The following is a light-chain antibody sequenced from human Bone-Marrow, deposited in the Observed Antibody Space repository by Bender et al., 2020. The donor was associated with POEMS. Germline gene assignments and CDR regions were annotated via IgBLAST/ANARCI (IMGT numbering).Light chain of an antibody. CDR2: DVS. V-gene: IGLV2-23*02. CDR1: SRDVGTYNL. J-gene: IGLJ1*01. CDR3: CAYSGTSTRYV. Sequence: QSALTQPSSVSGSPGQSITISCTGTSRDVGTYNLVSWYQKHPGKAPKLIIYDVSERPSGVSNRWSGSKSGNTASLTISGLQAEDEADYHCCAYSGTSTRYVFGTGTKVTVL.